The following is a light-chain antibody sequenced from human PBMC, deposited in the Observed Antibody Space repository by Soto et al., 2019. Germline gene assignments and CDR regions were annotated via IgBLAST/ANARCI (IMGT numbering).Light chain of an antibody. Sequence: DIQMTQSPSMLSASVGDRVTIACRASQSIRRWLAWYQQKPGKAPKLLIFDASTLEPGVPSRFSGSGSGTEFTLTISSLQPDDFATFYCQQYSDYSPLTFGGGTKVDIK. CDR3: QQYSDYSPLT. J-gene: IGKJ4*01. CDR1: QSIRRW. CDR2: DAS. V-gene: IGKV1-5*01.